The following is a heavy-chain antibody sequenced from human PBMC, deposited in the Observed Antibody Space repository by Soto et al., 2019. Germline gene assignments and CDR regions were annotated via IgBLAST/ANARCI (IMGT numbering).Heavy chain of an antibody. V-gene: IGHV1-18*01. CDR2: ISAYNGNT. D-gene: IGHD3-16*01. J-gene: IGHJ4*02. CDR1: GYTFTNFG. CDR3: ASGGTPIDS. Sequence: QVQLVQSGAEVKKPGASVKVSCKTSGYTFTNFGLSWVRQAPGQGLEWMGWISAYNGNTNHAQNFPGRVTMTTDTSTSTASTELAGLRSDDTAVDCCASGGTPIDSWGQGTLVTVSS.